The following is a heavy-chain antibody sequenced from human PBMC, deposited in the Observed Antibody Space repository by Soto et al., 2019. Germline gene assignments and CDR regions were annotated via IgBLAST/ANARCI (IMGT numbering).Heavy chain of an antibody. Sequence: SVTLSLTCTVSGGSISSYYWNWIRQPPGKGLEWIGYIYYSGTTNYNPSLKSRVTISVDASKNQFSLILSSVTAADTAVYYCARTRLNHDFWSGYQYWGQGTLVTVSS. CDR3: ARTRLNHDFWSGYQY. CDR1: GGSISSYY. CDR2: IYYSGTT. D-gene: IGHD3-3*01. V-gene: IGHV4-59*01. J-gene: IGHJ4*02.